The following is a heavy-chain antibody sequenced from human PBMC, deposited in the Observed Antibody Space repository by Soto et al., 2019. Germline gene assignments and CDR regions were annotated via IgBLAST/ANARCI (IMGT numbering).Heavy chain of an antibody. CDR1: GFIFSSYA. CDR3: AKGQKWELPFDY. V-gene: IGHV3-23*01. J-gene: IGHJ4*02. Sequence: EVQLLESGGGLVQPGGSLRLSCAASGFIFSSYAMSWVRQAPGKGLEWVSAFSGTTSSTYYAASVKGRFTISRDNSKNTLYLQMNSLKAEDTAVYYCAKGQKWELPFDYWGQGALVTVSS. D-gene: IGHD1-26*01. CDR2: FSGTTSST.